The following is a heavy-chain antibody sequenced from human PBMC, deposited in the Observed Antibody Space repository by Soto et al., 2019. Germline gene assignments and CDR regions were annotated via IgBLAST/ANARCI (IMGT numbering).Heavy chain of an antibody. CDR3: ARSPGVVDGDDY. Sequence: QVQLVQSGAEVKKPGASVKVSCKASGYTFINYGISWVRQAPGQGLEWMGWINSYNGNTNYAQKLQARVTMTTDTSTNTAYMELRSLTADDTAVYYCARSPGVVDGDDYWGQGTLVTVSS. CDR2: INSYNGNT. D-gene: IGHD3-10*01. J-gene: IGHJ4*02. CDR1: GYTFINYG. V-gene: IGHV1-18*01.